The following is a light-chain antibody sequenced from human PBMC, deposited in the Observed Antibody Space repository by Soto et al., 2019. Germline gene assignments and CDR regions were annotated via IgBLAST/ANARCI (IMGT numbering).Light chain of an antibody. CDR3: QQTFSPPSIT. CDR2: SAS. Sequence: IQMTQSPSSLSASVGDRVTVNCRTSENSASYVSWFQQRPGKAPNLLIYSASTLHTGVSSRFSGNGSGTHFTLTVERLQAEDVATYYCQQTFSPPSITFGQGTRLGI. J-gene: IGKJ5*01. V-gene: IGKV1-39*01. CDR1: ENSASY.